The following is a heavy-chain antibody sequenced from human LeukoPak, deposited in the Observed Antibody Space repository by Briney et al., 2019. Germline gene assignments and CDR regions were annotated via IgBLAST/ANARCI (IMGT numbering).Heavy chain of an antibody. CDR3: AKEEGDAFDI. Sequence: PGGPLRLSCAASGFTFSSYGMHWVRQAPGKGLEWVAVIWYDGSNKYYADSVKGRFTISRDNSKNTLYLQMNSLRAEDTAVYYCAKEEGDAFDIWGQGTMVTVSS. CDR1: GFTFSSYG. CDR2: IWYDGSNK. J-gene: IGHJ3*02. V-gene: IGHV3-33*06.